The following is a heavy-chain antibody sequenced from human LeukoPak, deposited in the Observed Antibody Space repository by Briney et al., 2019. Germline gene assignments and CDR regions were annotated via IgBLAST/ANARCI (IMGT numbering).Heavy chain of an antibody. D-gene: IGHD2-2*01. CDR1: GGSISSYY. CDR2: IYYSGST. J-gene: IGHJ4*02. V-gene: IGHV4-59*01. CDR3: ARGHWGYCSSTSCSNFDY. Sequence: PSETLSLTCTVSGGSISSYYWSWIRQPPGKGLEWIGYIYYSGSTNYNPSLKSRVTISVDTSKNQFSLKLSSVTAADTAVYYCARGHWGYCSSTSCSNFDYWGQGTLVTVSS.